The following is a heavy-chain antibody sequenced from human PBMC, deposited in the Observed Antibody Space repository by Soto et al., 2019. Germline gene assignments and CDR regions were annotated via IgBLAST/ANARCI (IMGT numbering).Heavy chain of an antibody. CDR1: GFSLATGGVG. CDR2: IYWNGDN. CDR3: AHTVRVRYDWINGGLDP. V-gene: IGHV2-5*01. Sequence: SGPTLVNPTQTLTLTCSFSGFSLATGGVGVGWIRQPPGKALEWLAIIYWNGDNRYNPSLKSRLTITMDTSKNQVVLTVTNIGPVDTATYYCAHTVRVRYDWINGGLDPWGQGTRVTVSS. D-gene: IGHD1-1*01. J-gene: IGHJ5*02.